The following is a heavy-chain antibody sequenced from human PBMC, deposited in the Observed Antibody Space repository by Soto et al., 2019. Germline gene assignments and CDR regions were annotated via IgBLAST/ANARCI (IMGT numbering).Heavy chain of an antibody. D-gene: IGHD3-22*01. CDR2: IYYSGST. Sequence: PSETLSLTCTVSGGSISSYYWSWIRQPPGKGLEWIGYIYYSGSTNYNPSLKSRVTISVETSKNQFSLKLSSVTAADTAVYYCARHETNYYDSSGYGNWFDPWGQGTLVIVSS. CDR3: ARHETNYYDSSGYGNWFDP. CDR1: GGSISSYY. J-gene: IGHJ5*02. V-gene: IGHV4-59*01.